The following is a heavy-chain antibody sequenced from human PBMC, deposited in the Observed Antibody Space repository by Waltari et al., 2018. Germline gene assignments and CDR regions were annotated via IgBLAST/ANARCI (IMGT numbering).Heavy chain of an antibody. CDR1: GFSSGDYA. D-gene: IGHD3-10*01. J-gene: IGHJ3*01. V-gene: IGHV3-23*01. CDR2: ISGSNTYT. Sequence: EVQLLESGGGLVEPGGSLRLSCAASGFSSGDYAMSWVRQAPGKGLGWGSGISGSNTYTYYADSVKGRFTFSRDNSKNTLYLQMHNLRAEDTAMYYCAKVLAAAYGWGSDDAFDVWGQGTMVNVSS. CDR3: AKVLAAAYGWGSDDAFDV.